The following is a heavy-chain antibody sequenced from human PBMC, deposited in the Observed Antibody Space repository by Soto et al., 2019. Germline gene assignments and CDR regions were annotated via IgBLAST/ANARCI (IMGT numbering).Heavy chain of an antibody. D-gene: IGHD3-10*01. J-gene: IGHJ4*02. V-gene: IGHV1-2*04. CDR2: INPNSGGT. Sequence: ASVKVSCKASGGTFSSYTMHWVRQAPGQGLEWMGWINPNSGGTNYAQKFQGWVTMTRDTSISTAYMELSRLRSDDTAVYYCARDARGDEAPMDYWGQGTLVTVSS. CDR3: ARDARGDEAPMDY. CDR1: GGTFSSYT.